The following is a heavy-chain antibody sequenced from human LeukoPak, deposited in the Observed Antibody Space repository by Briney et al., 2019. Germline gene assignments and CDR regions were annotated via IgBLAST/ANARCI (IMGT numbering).Heavy chain of an antibody. D-gene: IGHD3-22*01. CDR3: AKTPITMIHT. V-gene: IGHV3-23*01. CDR1: GFTFTNYA. J-gene: IGHJ5*02. CDR2: ISDSGGYT. Sequence: GGSLRLSCAASGFTFTNYAMSWVRQAPGKGLEWVSVISDSGGYTDYADSVKGRFTISRDNSKNTLYLQMNSLRVEDTAIYYCAKTPITMIHTWGQGTLVTVSS.